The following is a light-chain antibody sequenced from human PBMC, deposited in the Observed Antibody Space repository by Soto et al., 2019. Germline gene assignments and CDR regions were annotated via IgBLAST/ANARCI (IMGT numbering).Light chain of an antibody. CDR1: QRLXGY. V-gene: IGKV1-39*01. CDR3: QQYESYLS. J-gene: IGKJ4*01. Sequence: IQMTQCPSSLSASGGDSVTITCRASQRLXGYFSWYQEKPGKAPQILIYXASSLQSGVPSSFSGSGSGTDFTITISSLQAEYVETYYCQQYESYLSFGGGTKVDIK. CDR2: XAS.